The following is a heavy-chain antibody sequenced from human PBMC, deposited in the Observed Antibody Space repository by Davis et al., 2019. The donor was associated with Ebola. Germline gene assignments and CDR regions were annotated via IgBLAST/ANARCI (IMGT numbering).Heavy chain of an antibody. Sequence: GESLKISCKASGYTFTSYWIGWVRQRPGKGLEWMGIIYPGDSDTRYSPSFQGQVTISADKSISTAYLQWSSLKASDTAMYYCARRQTYCSSTSCYPGGYYGMDVWGQGTTVTVSS. CDR3: ARRQTYCSSTSCYPGGYYGMDV. V-gene: IGHV5-51*01. J-gene: IGHJ6*02. CDR1: GYTFTSYW. D-gene: IGHD2-2*01. CDR2: IYPGDSDT.